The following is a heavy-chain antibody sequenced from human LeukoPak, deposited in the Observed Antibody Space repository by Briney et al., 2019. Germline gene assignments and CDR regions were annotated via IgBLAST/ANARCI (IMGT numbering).Heavy chain of an antibody. CDR1: GYTFTGYY. V-gene: IGHV1-2*02. J-gene: IGHJ4*02. D-gene: IGHD5-24*01. CDR2: INPNSGGT. Sequence: ASVKVSCKASGYTFTGYYMHWVRQAPGQGLEWMGWINPNSGGTNYAQKFQGRVTMTRDTSISTAYMELSRLRSDDTAVYYCARAGDPIGWLSNGDYWGQGTLVTVSS. CDR3: ARAGDPIGWLSNGDY.